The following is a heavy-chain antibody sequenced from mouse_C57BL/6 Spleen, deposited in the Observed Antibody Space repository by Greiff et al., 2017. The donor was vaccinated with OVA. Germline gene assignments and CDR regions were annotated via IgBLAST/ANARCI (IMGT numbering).Heavy chain of an antibody. CDR1: GFSLSTSGMG. J-gene: IGHJ4*01. CDR2: IYWDDDK. V-gene: IGHV8-12*01. CDR3: ARMEGDGYYVNAMDY. D-gene: IGHD2-3*01. Sequence: QVTLKESGPGILQSSQTLSLTCSFSGFSLSTSGMGVSWIRQPSGKGLEWLAHIYWDDDKRYTPYLKSRLTISKDTSRNQVFLKITSVDTAETATDYCARMEGDGYYVNAMDYWGQGTSVTVSS.